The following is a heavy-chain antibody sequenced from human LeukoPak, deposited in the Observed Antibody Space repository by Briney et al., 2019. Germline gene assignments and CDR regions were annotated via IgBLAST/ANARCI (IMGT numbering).Heavy chain of an antibody. D-gene: IGHD3-9*01. V-gene: IGHV3-11*01. J-gene: IGHJ5*02. CDR1: GFTFSDYY. CDR3: AAKLRYFDWFLPT. CDR2: ISSSGSTI. Sequence: PGGSLRLSCAASGFTFSDYYMSWIRQAPGKGLEWVSYISSSGSTIYYADSVKGRFTISRDNAKNSLYLQMNSLRAEDTAVYYCAAKLRYFDWFLPTWGQGTLVNVSS.